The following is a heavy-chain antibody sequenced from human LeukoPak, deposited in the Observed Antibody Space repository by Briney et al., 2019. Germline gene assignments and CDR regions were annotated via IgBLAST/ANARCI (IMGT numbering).Heavy chain of an antibody. CDR2: IISDGSST. Sequence: GGSLRLSCAASGFTLSRYWMIWVRQAPGKGLVWVSRIISDGSSTTYADSVKGRFTIARDNAKNTLYLQMNSLRAEDTAVYYCARDRGYSIDYWGQGTLVTVSS. V-gene: IGHV3-74*01. D-gene: IGHD5-18*01. J-gene: IGHJ4*02. CDR3: ARDRGYSIDY. CDR1: GFTLSRYW.